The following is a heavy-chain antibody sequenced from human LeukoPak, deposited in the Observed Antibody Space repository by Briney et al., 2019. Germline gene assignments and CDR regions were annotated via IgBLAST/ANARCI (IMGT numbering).Heavy chain of an antibody. V-gene: IGHV4-31*03. D-gene: IGHD4-17*01. CDR2: IYYSGST. Sequence: PSETLSLTCTVSGGSISSGGYYWSWIRQHPGKGLEWIGYIYYSGSTYYNPSLKSRVTISVDTSKNQFSLKLSSVTAADTAVYYCARDIGTTVENDAFDIWGQGTMVAVSS. CDR1: GGSISSGGYY. CDR3: ARDIGTTVENDAFDI. J-gene: IGHJ3*02.